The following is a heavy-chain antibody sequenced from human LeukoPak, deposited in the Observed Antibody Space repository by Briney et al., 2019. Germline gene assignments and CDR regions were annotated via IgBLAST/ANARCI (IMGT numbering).Heavy chain of an antibody. CDR2: IYSGGST. CDR3: ARPVYDSSGLDAFDI. D-gene: IGHD3-22*01. CDR1: GFTVSSNY. J-gene: IGHJ3*02. Sequence: GGSLRLSCAASGFTVSSNYMSWVRQVPGKGLEWVSVIYSGGSTYYADSVKGRFTISRDNSKNTLYLQMNSLRAEDTAVYYCARPVYDSSGLDAFDIWGQGTMVTVSS. V-gene: IGHV3-53*01.